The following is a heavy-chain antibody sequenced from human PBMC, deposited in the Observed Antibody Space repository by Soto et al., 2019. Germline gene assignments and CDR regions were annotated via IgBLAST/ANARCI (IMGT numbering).Heavy chain of an antibody. D-gene: IGHD6-13*01. Sequence: GSLRLSCAASGFTFSSYGMHWVRQAPGKGLEWVAVISYDGSNKYYADSVKGRSTISRDNSKNTLYLQMNSLRAEDTAVYYCAKALSPEGNDAFDIWGQGTMVTVSS. CDR3: AKALSPEGNDAFDI. J-gene: IGHJ3*02. CDR2: ISYDGSNK. CDR1: GFTFSSYG. V-gene: IGHV3-30*18.